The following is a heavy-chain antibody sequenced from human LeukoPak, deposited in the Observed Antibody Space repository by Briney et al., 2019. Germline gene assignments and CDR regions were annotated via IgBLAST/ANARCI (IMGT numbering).Heavy chain of an antibody. D-gene: IGHD2-15*01. CDR2: IYYSGST. J-gene: IGHJ6*03. Sequence: SETLSLPCTVSGGPINSHYWSWIRQPPGKGLECVVYIYYSGSTNYNPSLKSRVTISVDTSKNQFSLKLSSVTAADTAVYYCARGLSGYCSGGSCYPPDYYYYMDGWGEGTTVTVSS. CDR1: GGPINSHY. CDR3: ARGLSGYCSGGSCYPPDYYYYMDG. V-gene: IGHV4-59*11.